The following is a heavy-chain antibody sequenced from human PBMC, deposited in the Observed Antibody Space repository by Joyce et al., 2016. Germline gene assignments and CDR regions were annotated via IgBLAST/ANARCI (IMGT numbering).Heavy chain of an antibody. CDR1: GSSISSHY. CDR2: IYNSGNT. Sequence: QVQLQESGPGLVKPSETLSLTCSVSGSSISSHYWTWIRQPPGKGLKYIGHIYNSGNTNYNPALGSRITRSVDTSKNLLSLQLSSVTAADTAVYYCARVPRPRGNYYAMDVWGQGTTVTVSS. J-gene: IGHJ6*02. D-gene: IGHD6-6*01. V-gene: IGHV4-59*11. CDR3: ARVPRPRGNYYAMDV.